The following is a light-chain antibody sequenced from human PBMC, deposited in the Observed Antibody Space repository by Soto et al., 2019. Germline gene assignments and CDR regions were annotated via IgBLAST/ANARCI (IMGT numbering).Light chain of an antibody. CDR1: QSLLHSDGYSS. CDR3: MQGTQTPPWT. V-gene: IGKV2-28*01. CDR2: LGS. Sequence: DIVMTQSPLSLPVTPGEPSSISCRSSQSLLHSDGYSSLDWYLQKPGQSAQLLIYLGSNRASGVPDRFSGSGSGTDFTLKISRVEAEDVGVYCCMQGTQTPPWTFGQGTKVDI. J-gene: IGKJ1*01.